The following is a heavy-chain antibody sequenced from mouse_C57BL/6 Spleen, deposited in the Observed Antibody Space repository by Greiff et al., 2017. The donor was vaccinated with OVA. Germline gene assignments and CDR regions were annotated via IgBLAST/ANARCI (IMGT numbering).Heavy chain of an antibody. CDR3: ARRPLYSWYFDV. V-gene: IGHV1-50*01. CDR1: GYTFTSYW. J-gene: IGHJ1*03. Sequence: QVQLQQPGAELVKPGASVKLSCKASGYTFTSYWMQWVKQRPGQGLEWIGEIDPSDSYTNYNQKFKGKATLTVDTSSSTAYMQLSSLTSEDSAVYYCARRPLYSWYFDVWGTGTTVTVSS. CDR2: IDPSDSYT. D-gene: IGHD2-1*01.